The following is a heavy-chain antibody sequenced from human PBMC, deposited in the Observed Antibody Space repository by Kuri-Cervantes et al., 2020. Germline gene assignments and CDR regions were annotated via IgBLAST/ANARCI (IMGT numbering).Heavy chain of an antibody. D-gene: IGHD2-21*02. Sequence: LSLTCAASGFTFSSYAMSWVRQAPGKGLEWVSAISGSGGSTYYADSVKGRFTISRDNSKNTLYLQMNSLRAEDTAVYYCAKVERKIVVVTAALDYWGQGTLVTVSS. CDR3: AKVERKIVVVTAALDY. CDR1: GFTFSSYA. J-gene: IGHJ4*02. CDR2: ISGSGGST. V-gene: IGHV3-23*01.